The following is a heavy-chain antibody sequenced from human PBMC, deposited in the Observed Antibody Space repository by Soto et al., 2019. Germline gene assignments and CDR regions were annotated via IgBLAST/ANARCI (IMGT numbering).Heavy chain of an antibody. CDR2: IYYSGST. D-gene: IGHD5-18*01. V-gene: IGHV4-39*01. J-gene: IGHJ6*02. CDR1: GGSISSSSYY. Sequence: SETLSLTCTVSGGSISSSSYYWGWLRQPPGKGLEWIGSIYYSGSTYYNPSLKSRVTISVDTSKNQFSLKLSSVTAADTAVYYCARHYGSSYDYYYGMDVWGQGTTVTVSS. CDR3: ARHYGSSYDYYYGMDV.